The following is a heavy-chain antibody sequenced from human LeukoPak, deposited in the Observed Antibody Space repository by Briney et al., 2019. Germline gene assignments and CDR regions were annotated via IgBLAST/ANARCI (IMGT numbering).Heavy chain of an antibody. CDR2: ISYDGSNK. V-gene: IGHV3-30*18. Sequence: GGSLRLSCAASGFTFSSYGMHWVRQAPGKGLEWVAVISYDGSNKYYADSVKGRFTISRDNSKNTLYLQMNSLRAEDTAVYYCAKDHYGGNFYWGQGTLVTVSS. CDR1: GFTFSSYG. D-gene: IGHD4-23*01. CDR3: AKDHYGGNFY. J-gene: IGHJ4*02.